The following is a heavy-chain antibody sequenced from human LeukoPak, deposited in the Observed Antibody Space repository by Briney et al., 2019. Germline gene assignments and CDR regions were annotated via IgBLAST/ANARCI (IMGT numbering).Heavy chain of an antibody. CDR3: ARDSRLRFLEWLFYMDV. Sequence: ASVKVSCKASGYTFTGYYMHWVRQAPGQGLEWMGWINPNSGGTNYAQKFQGRVTMTRDTSISTAYMELGRLRSDDTAVYYCARDSRLRFLEWLFYMDVWGKGTTVTVSS. J-gene: IGHJ6*03. V-gene: IGHV1-2*02. CDR2: INPNSGGT. D-gene: IGHD3-3*01. CDR1: GYTFTGYY.